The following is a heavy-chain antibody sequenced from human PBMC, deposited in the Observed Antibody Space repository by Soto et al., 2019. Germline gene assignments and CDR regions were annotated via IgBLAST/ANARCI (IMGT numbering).Heavy chain of an antibody. CDR2: INHSGST. J-gene: IGHJ4*02. D-gene: IGHD1-7*01. V-gene: IGHV4-34*01. Sequence: SETLSLTCAVYGGSFSGYYWSWIRQPPGKGLEWIGEINHSGSTNYNPSLKSRVTISVDTSKNQFSLKLSSVTAAETAVYYCARAQNRYNWNYVVSGFDYWGQGTLVTVSS. CDR3: ARAQNRYNWNYVVSGFDY. CDR1: GGSFSGYY.